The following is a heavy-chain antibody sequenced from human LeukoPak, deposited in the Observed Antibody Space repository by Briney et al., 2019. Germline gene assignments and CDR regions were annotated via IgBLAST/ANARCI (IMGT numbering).Heavy chain of an antibody. D-gene: IGHD6-6*01. CDR3: ARQEYSSSSEPIDY. CDR1: GFTFSSYG. J-gene: IGHJ4*02. Sequence: GGSLRLSCAASGFTFSSYGMHWVRQAPGKGLEWVAVIWYDGSNKYCADSVKGRFTISRDNSKNTLYLQMNSLRAEDTAVYYCARQEYSSSSEPIDYWGQGTLVTVSS. V-gene: IGHV3-33*01. CDR2: IWYDGSNK.